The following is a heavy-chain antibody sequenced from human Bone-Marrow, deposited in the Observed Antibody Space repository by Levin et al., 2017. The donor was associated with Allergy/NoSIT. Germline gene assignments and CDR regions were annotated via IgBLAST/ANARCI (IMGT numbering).Heavy chain of an antibody. Sequence: LAGGSLRLSCAASGFIFRTYAMTWVRQAPGKGLEWVSSMTGSGDKSYYADSVKGRITISRDNSQNTLYLQLNNLRAEDTAVYFCAKTTVGGGDYLDYLGHWGQGTLITVSS. CDR3: AKTTVGGGDYLDYLGH. D-gene: IGHD4-17*01. J-gene: IGHJ4*02. V-gene: IGHV3-23*01. CDR2: MTGSGDKS. CDR1: GFIFRTYA.